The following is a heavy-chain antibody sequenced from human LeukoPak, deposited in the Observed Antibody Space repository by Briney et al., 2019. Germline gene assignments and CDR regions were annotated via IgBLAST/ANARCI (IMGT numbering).Heavy chain of an antibody. V-gene: IGHV6-1*01. J-gene: IGHJ5*02. CDR2: TYYRSTWYN. CDR1: GDSVSSNSVT. Sequence: SQTLSLTCAISGDSVSSNSVTWNWIRQSPSRGLEWLGRTYYRSTWYNDYAVSVRGRITVNPDTSKNQFSLHLSSVTPEDTAVYYCARRLTQYDCFDPWGQRILVTVSS. CDR3: ARRLTQYDCFDP. D-gene: IGHD2-2*01.